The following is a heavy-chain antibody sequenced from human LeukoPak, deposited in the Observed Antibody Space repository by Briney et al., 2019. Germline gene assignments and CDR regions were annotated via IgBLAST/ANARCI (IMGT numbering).Heavy chain of an antibody. J-gene: IGHJ5*02. Sequence: ASVKVSCKASGYTFIGYYMHWVRQAPAHGPEWMGWINPTTGGTKYAQKFHGRLTMTRDTSISTAYMELSRLRSDDTAVYYCARGPALYYDILTGSTYKYFDPWGQGTLVTVSS. D-gene: IGHD3-9*01. V-gene: IGHV1-2*02. CDR1: GYTFIGYY. CDR3: ARGPALYYDILTGSTYKYFDP. CDR2: INPTTGGT.